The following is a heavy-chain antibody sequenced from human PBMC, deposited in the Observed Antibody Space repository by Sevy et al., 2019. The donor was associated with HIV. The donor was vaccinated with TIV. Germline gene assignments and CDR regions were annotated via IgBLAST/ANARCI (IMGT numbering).Heavy chain of an antibody. D-gene: IGHD4-4*01. CDR2: TRYDGSTK. V-gene: IGHV3-30*02. J-gene: IGHJ4*02. CDR3: ARDLPPSATTVAHFDN. CDR1: GFTFNVHG. Sequence: GGSLRLSCAASGFTFNVHGMHWVRQAPGKGLQWVAFTRYDGSTKYYADSVKGRFTISRDNAKNSLYLQMNSLRAEDTAVYYCARDLPPSATTVAHFDNWGQGTLVTVSS.